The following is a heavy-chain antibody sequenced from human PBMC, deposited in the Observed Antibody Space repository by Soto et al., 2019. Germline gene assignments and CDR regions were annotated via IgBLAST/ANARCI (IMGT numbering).Heavy chain of an antibody. CDR1: GYTFTSYG. D-gene: IGHD3-22*01. Sequence: QVQLVQSGAEVKEPGASVKVSCKTSGYTFTSYGISWVRQAPGQGREWMGWIWTNNGNTKCAENLQGRVTMTTDTSTNTAYMELRSLRSDDTAVYYCARGRSGYYFEDYWGQGTLITVSS. V-gene: IGHV1-18*01. J-gene: IGHJ4*02. CDR3: ARGRSGYYFEDY. CDR2: IWTNNGNT.